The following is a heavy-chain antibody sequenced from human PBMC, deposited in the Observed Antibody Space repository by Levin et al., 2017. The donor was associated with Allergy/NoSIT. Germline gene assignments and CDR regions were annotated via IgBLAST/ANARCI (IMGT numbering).Heavy chain of an antibody. CDR1: GFIDSDSY. CDR3: ARGRVPNDY. J-gene: IGHJ4*02. V-gene: IGHV3-11*05. CDR2: ISRGNSYT. D-gene: IGHD3-10*01. Sequence: GGSLRLSCAASGFIDSDSYMSWIRQAPGKGLEWVSYISRGNSYTNYLDSVKGRFTISRDNAKNSLYLQMNSLRAEDTAIYYCARGRVPNDYWGQGTLVTVSS.